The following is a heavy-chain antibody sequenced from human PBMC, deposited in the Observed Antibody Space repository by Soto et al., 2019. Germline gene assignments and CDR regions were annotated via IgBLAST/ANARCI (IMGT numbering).Heavy chain of an antibody. CDR3: AREASPYYFETSAYYSFDY. D-gene: IGHD3-22*01. Sequence: PSETLSLTCAVSGGSINTTNWWSWVRQPPGKGLEWIGEISHSGSTNYNPSLKSRVTISVDKSKNQFSLKLNSVTAADTAVYYCAREASPYYFETSAYYSFDYWGQGTLVTVSS. CDR2: ISHSGST. CDR1: GGSINTTNW. V-gene: IGHV4-4*02. J-gene: IGHJ4*02.